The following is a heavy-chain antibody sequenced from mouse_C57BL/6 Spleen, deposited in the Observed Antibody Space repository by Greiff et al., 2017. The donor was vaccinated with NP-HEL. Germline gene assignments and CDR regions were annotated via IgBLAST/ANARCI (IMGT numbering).Heavy chain of an antibody. CDR3: ARRRYSKHWYFDV. D-gene: IGHD2-5*01. V-gene: IGHV1-26*01. Sequence: EVQLQQSGPELVKPGASVKISCKASGYTFTDYYMNWVKQSHGKSLEWIGDINPNNGGTSYNQKFKGKATLTVDKSSSTAYMELRSLTSEDSAVYYCARRRYSKHWYFDVWGTGTTVTVSS. CDR1: GYTFTDYY. CDR2: INPNNGGT. J-gene: IGHJ1*03.